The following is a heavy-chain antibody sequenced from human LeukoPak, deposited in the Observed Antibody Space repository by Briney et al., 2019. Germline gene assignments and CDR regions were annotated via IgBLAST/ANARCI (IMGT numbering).Heavy chain of an antibody. V-gene: IGHV3-53*01. J-gene: IGHJ6*02. D-gene: IGHD6-6*01. CDR2: IYSGGST. CDR3: TTYSSSPRGYYYGMDV. CDR1: GFTVSSNY. Sequence: PGGSLRLSCAASGFTVSSNYMSWVRQAPGKGLEWVSLIYSGGSTYYADSVKGRFTISRDNSKNTLYLQMNSLKTEDTAVYYCTTYSSSPRGYYYGMDVWGQGTTVTVSS.